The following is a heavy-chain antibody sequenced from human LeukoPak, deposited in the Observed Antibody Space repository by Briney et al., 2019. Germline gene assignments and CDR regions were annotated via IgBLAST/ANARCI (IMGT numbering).Heavy chain of an antibody. CDR2: ISTDGRTI. Sequence: GGSLRLSCAASGFSFSAFEMNWVRQATGKVLERISHISTDGRTIYYADSVKRRFNISRDNAKNSLYLQMNSRRGEDTGVYYCARGSGYVLDYWTQGTLVTVSS. CDR3: ARGSGYVLDY. CDR1: GFSFSAFE. J-gene: IGHJ4*02. D-gene: IGHD2-15*01. V-gene: IGHV3-48*03.